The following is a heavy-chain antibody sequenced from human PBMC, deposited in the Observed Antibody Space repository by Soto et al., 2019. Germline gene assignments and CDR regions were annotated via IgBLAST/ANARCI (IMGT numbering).Heavy chain of an antibody. D-gene: IGHD3-3*01. V-gene: IGHV3-15*01. CDR2: IKSKTDGWTT. CDR1: GFTFSNAW. CDR3: TTKGEWLEWLVNYYDYYGMYV. J-gene: IGHJ6*02. Sequence: PGGSLRLSCAASGFTFSNAWMRWVRQAPGKGLEWVGRIKSKTDGWTTDYAAPVKGRFTISRDDSKNTLYLQMNSLKTEDTAVHYCTTKGEWLEWLVNYYDYYGMYVWGQGTTVTVSS.